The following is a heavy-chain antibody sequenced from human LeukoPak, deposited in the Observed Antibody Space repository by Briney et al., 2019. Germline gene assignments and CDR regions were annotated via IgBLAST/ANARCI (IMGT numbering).Heavy chain of an antibody. Sequence: SETLSLTCAIYGGSFSGYYWSWIRQPPGKGLEWIGEINHSGSTNYNPSLKSRVTISVDTSKNQFSLKLSSMTTSDTAVYYCARKTYYYDTSGYFPIKQYYFDYWGQGMLVTVS. CDR3: ARKTYYYDTSGYFPIKQYYFDY. J-gene: IGHJ4*02. CDR1: GGSFSGYY. CDR2: INHSGST. V-gene: IGHV4-34*01. D-gene: IGHD3-22*01.